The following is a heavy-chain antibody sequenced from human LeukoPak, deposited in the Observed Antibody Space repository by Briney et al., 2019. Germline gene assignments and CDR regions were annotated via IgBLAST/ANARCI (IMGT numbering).Heavy chain of an antibody. J-gene: IGHJ4*02. CDR3: ARGRGRYGGNKYYFDY. CDR2: INHSGST. D-gene: IGHD4-23*01. CDR1: GGSFSGYH. V-gene: IGHV4-34*01. Sequence: PSETLSLTCAVYGGSFSGYHWSWIRQPPGKGLEWIGEINHSGSTNYNPSLKSRVTISVDTSKNQFSLKLSSVTAADTAVYYCARGRGRYGGNKYYFDYWGQGTLVTVSS.